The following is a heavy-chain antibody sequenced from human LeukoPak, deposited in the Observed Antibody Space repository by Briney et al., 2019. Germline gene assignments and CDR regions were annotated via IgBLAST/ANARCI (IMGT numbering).Heavy chain of an antibody. Sequence: SETLSLTCTVSGGSISSYYWSWIRQPPGKGLEWIGYIYYSGTTNYNPSLKSRVTISVDTSKNQFSLKLSSVTAADTAVYYCARGGDYGDLRYFDYWGQGTLVTVSS. CDR3: ARGGDYGDLRYFDY. CDR1: GGSISSYY. V-gene: IGHV4-59*13. D-gene: IGHD4-17*01. J-gene: IGHJ4*02. CDR2: IYYSGTT.